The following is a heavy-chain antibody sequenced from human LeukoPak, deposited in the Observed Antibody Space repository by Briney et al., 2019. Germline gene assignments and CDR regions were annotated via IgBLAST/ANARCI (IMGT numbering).Heavy chain of an antibody. V-gene: IGHV3-21*01. D-gene: IGHD2-2*01. Sequence: GGSLRLSYAASGFTFSNYSMNWVRQAPGKGLEWVSSISSRSSYIYYADSVKGRFTISRDNTKNTLHLQMNSLRAEDTAIYYCGKECSSTTCYPWGQGTQVTVSS. CDR1: GFTFSNYS. CDR3: GKECSSTTCYP. CDR2: ISSRSSYI. J-gene: IGHJ4*02.